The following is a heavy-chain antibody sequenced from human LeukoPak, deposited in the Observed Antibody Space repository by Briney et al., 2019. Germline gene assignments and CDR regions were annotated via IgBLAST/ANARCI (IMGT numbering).Heavy chain of an antibody. CDR3: ARDRWELPHYYYYGLDV. CDR1: GFTLNEYN. D-gene: IGHD1-26*01. CDR2: ILSGSGNI. J-gene: IGHJ6*02. Sequence: PGGSLRLSCATSGFTLNEYNMNWVRQAPGKGLEWVSSILSGSGNIYYADSVKGRFTISRDNAENSLHLQMNSLRADDTAVYYCARDRWELPHYYYYGLDVWGQGTTVTVSS. V-gene: IGHV3-21*01.